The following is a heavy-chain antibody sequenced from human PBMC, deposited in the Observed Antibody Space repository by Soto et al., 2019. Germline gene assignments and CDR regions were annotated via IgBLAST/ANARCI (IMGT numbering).Heavy chain of an antibody. CDR3: TRDIGGKGAN. V-gene: IGHV3-74*01. CDR2: IDEYGSTI. D-gene: IGHD3-10*01. CDR1: GFTFSSYW. Sequence: EVQLVESGGGLVQPGGSLRLSCAASGFTFSSYWMHWVRQVPGKGLLWVSRIDEYGSTINYADSVKGRFTISRDNARNTLYLEMNSLRAEDTALYYCTRDIGGKGANWGPGTLVTVSS. J-gene: IGHJ4*02.